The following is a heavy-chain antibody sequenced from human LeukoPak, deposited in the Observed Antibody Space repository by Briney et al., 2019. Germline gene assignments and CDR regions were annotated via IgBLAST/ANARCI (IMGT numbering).Heavy chain of an antibody. D-gene: IGHD5-18*01. CDR1: GYTFINYY. J-gene: IGHJ4*02. CDR2: INPSGGTT. V-gene: IGHV1-46*01. CDR3: AREIGPIQLHLWGSAFDY. Sequence: GASVKVSCKASGYTFINYYMHWVRQAPGQGLEWMGIINPSGGTTSYAQNFQGRVTMTRDTSTSTVYMELSSLRSEDTAVYYCAREIGPIQLHLWGSAFDYWGQGTLVTVSS.